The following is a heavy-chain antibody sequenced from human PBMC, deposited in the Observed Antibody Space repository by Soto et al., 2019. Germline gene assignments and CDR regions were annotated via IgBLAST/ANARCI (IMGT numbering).Heavy chain of an antibody. V-gene: IGHV3-23*01. CDR3: VSSKQWLVKYFDY. CDR1: GFTFSSYA. Sequence: EVQLLESGGGLVQPGGSLRLSCAASGFTFSSYAMSWVRQAPGKGLEWVSAISGSGGSTYHADSVKGRFTISRDNSKNTLYLQMNSLRAEDTAVYYCVSSKQWLVKYFDYWGQGTLVTVSS. CDR2: ISGSGGST. D-gene: IGHD6-19*01. J-gene: IGHJ4*02.